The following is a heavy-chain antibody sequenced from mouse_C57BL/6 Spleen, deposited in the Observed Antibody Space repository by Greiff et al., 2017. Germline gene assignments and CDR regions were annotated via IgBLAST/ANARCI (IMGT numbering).Heavy chain of an antibody. Sequence: VKLQESGPELVKPGASVKISCKASGYAFSSSWMNWVKQRPGKGLEWIGRIYPGDGDTNYNGKFKGKATLTADKSSSTAYMQLSSLTSEDSAVYFCARGGTAQATGDYWGQGTLVTVSA. CDR2: IYPGDGDT. J-gene: IGHJ3*01. V-gene: IGHV1-82*01. D-gene: IGHD3-2*02. CDR1: GYAFSSSW. CDR3: ARGGTAQATGDY.